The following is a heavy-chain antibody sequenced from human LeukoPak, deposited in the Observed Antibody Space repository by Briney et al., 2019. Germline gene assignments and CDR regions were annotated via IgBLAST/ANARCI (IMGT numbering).Heavy chain of an antibody. CDR3: ARQSSAAGTHWFDP. D-gene: IGHD6-13*01. Sequence: SETLSLTCAVSGDSITSHYWSWLRQLPGKGPEWIGYIHTNGNTNSKSSLKSRVTMSVDTSKNQLSLKLTSVTAADTAVYYCARQSSAAGTHWFDPWGQGTLVTVSS. J-gene: IGHJ5*02. CDR2: IHTNGNT. CDR1: GDSITSHY. V-gene: IGHV4-4*09.